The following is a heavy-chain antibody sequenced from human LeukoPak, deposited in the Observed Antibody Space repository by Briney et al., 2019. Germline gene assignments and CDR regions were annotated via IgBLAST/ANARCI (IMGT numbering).Heavy chain of an antibody. CDR1: GDSISSGSYY. Sequence: SQTLSLTCTVSGDSISSGSYYWNWIRQPAGKGLEWIGRVYMNRNINYNPSLKSRVTISVDTSKKQFSLKLSSVTAADTAVYYCARVGSSGYYSGPNNWYFDLWGRGTLVTVSS. D-gene: IGHD3-22*01. CDR2: VYMNRNI. V-gene: IGHV4-61*02. CDR3: ARVGSSGYYSGPNNWYFDL. J-gene: IGHJ2*01.